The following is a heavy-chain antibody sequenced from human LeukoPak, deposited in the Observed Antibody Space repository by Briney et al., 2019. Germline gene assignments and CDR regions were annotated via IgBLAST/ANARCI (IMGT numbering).Heavy chain of an antibody. J-gene: IGHJ4*02. CDR1: GGSFSGYY. Sequence: SETLFLTCAVYGGSFSGYYWSWIRQPPGKGLEWIGEINHSGSTNYNPSLKSRVTISVDTSKNQFSLKLSSVTAADTAVYYCARGQGDCSGGSCYLFDYWGQGTLVTVSS. CDR3: ARGQGDCSGGSCYLFDY. D-gene: IGHD2-15*01. V-gene: IGHV4-34*01. CDR2: INHSGST.